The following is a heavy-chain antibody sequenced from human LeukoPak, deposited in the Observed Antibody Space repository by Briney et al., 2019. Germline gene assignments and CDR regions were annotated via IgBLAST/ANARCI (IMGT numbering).Heavy chain of an antibody. D-gene: IGHD3-22*01. J-gene: IGHJ6*03. CDR2: IYYSGST. V-gene: IGHV4-59*08. CDR1: GGSISSYH. Sequence: PSETLSLTCTVSGGSISSYHWSWLRQPPGKGLEWIGYIYYSGSTNYNPSLRSRVTISVDTSKNQFSLKLSSVTAADTAVYYCARGVHSSGYYVSDYMDVWGKGTTVTISS. CDR3: ARGVHSSGYYVSDYMDV.